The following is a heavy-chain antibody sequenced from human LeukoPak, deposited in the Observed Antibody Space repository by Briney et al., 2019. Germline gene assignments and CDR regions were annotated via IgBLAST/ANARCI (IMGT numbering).Heavy chain of an antibody. D-gene: IGHD3-3*01. CDR3: ARGDDSGYYDYFDY. CDR1: AFVFSGHW. Sequence: GGSLRLFCEGSAFVFSGHWMNWVRQTPGKGLEWVASIKEDGSERQYVDSVKGRFSISRDNTKGSLFLQLNSLRAEDTAVYYCARGDDSGYYDYFDYWGQGALVTVSS. J-gene: IGHJ4*02. V-gene: IGHV3-7*03. CDR2: IKEDGSER.